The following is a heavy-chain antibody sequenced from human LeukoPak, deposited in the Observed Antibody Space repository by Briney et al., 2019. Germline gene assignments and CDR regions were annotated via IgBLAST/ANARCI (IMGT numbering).Heavy chain of an antibody. V-gene: IGHV4-34*01. CDR2: INHSGST. CDR3: ARGDCSSTSCYNNWFDP. J-gene: IGHJ5*02. Sequence: GSLRLSCAASGFTFSSYAMSWIRQPPGKGLEWIGEINHSGSTSYNPSLKSRVTISVDTSKNQFSLKLSSVTAADTAVYYCARGDCSSTSCYNNWFDPWGQGTLVTVSS. CDR1: GFTFSSYA. D-gene: IGHD2-2*02.